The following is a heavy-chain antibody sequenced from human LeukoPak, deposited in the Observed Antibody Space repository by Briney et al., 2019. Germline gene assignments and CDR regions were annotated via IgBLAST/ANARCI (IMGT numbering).Heavy chain of an antibody. V-gene: IGHV4-39*07. CDR2: INHSGST. D-gene: IGHD3-3*01. J-gene: IGHJ6*02. CDR1: GGSISSSSYY. Sequence: PSETLSLTCTVSGGSISSSSYYWSWIRQPPGKGLEWIGEINHSGSTNYNPSLKSRVTISVDTSKNQFSLKLSSVTAADTAVYYCARKRIFGVVIIRAPTAMDVWGQGTTVTVSS. CDR3: ARKRIFGVVIIRAPTAMDV.